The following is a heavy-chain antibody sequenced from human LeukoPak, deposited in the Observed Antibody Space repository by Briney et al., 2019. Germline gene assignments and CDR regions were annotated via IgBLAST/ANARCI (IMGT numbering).Heavy chain of an antibody. CDR3: AREGRYSYGFYVWDY. CDR2: INWNGGST. D-gene: IGHD5-18*01. CDR1: GFTFDDYG. J-gene: IGHJ4*02. Sequence: PGGSLRLSCAASGFTFDDYGMSWVRQAPGKGLEWVSGINWNGGSTGYADSVKGRFTISRDNAKNSLYLQMNSLRAEDTALYYCAREGRYSYGFYVWDYWGQGTLVTVSS. V-gene: IGHV3-20*04.